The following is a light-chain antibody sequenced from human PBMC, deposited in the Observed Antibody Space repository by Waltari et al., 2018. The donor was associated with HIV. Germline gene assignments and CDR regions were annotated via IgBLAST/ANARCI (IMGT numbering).Light chain of an antibody. CDR2: GVS. Sequence: DIQMTQSPRFMSAFVGDRVTITCRASQGISTWLAWYQQKPGKVPQLLIHGVSSLHSGVPSRFNGSGSGTQFSLTISSLQSEDFATYYCQQTNGFLLTFGGGTTVE. J-gene: IGKJ4*01. CDR1: QGISTW. CDR3: QQTNGFLLT. V-gene: IGKV1-12*01.